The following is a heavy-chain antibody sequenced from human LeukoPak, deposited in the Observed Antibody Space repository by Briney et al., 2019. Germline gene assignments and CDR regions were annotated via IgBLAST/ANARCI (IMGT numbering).Heavy chain of an antibody. Sequence: GGSLRLSCAASGFTFSSYAMSWVRQAPGKGLEWVSGISGSGDTTSYADSVKGRFTISRDNSKNTLYLQMNSLRAEDTAVYYCARASSGWWVYWGQGTLVTVSS. CDR3: ARASSGWWVY. CDR1: GFTFSSYA. J-gene: IGHJ4*02. CDR2: ISGSGDTT. D-gene: IGHD6-19*01. V-gene: IGHV3-23*01.